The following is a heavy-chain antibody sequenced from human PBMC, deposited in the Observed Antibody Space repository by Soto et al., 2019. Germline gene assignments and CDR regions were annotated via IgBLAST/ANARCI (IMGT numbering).Heavy chain of an antibody. J-gene: IGHJ3*02. D-gene: IGHD6-19*01. Sequence: GESLKISCKGSGYSFTSYWIAWVRQMPGKGVEGWGIISPXXSXPXXXPXSXGRVPLSAEKAISPAYLQWSSLKAWDTAFYYCGRGGMAVALNALDIGAKGRMVT. CDR2: ISPXXSXP. CDR1: GYSFTSYW. V-gene: IGHV5-51*01. CDR3: GRGGMAVALNALDI.